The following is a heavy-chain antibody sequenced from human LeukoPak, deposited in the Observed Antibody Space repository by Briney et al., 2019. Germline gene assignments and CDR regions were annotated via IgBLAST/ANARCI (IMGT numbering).Heavy chain of an antibody. Sequence: SETLSLTCTVSGGSISGTYYWSWIRQPPGKGLEWIGYIYYTGTTDSNPSLKSRVTISLDTSKNQFSLNLSSVTAADTAVYYCARLSLDGGGGWPFDYWGQGTLVTVSS. CDR2: IYYTGTT. D-gene: IGHD6-19*01. V-gene: IGHV4-59*08. J-gene: IGHJ4*02. CDR1: GGSISGTYY. CDR3: ARLSLDGGGGWPFDY.